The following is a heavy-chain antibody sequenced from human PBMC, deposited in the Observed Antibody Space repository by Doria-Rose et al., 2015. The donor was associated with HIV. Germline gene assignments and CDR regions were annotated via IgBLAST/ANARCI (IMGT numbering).Heavy chain of an antibody. CDR2: IFSDDER. CDR1: GVSLSSPGMG. J-gene: IGHJ4*02. CDR3: ARIKSSRWYHKYYFDF. V-gene: IGHV2-26*01. Sequence: QESGPVLVKPTETLTLTCTVSGVSLSSPGMGVSWIRQPPGRALEWLANIFSDDERSYKPSLKSRLTISGGTSKSQVVLTMTDMDPVDTATYYCARIKSSRWYHKYYFDFWGQGTLVIVSA. D-gene: IGHD6-13*01.